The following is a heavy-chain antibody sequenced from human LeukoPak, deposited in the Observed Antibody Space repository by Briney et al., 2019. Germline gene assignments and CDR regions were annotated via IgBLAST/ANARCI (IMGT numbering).Heavy chain of an antibody. Sequence: GGSLRLSCAXXGXXXXXXAXXXXXXAXGXGLDWVSVISGXXGXTYYADSVKGRFTISRDNSKSTLYLQMNSLRAEDTXVYYCVSEVGQLKDWGQGTLVTVSS. CDR2: ISGXXGXT. J-gene: IGHJ4*02. CDR3: VSEVGQLKD. V-gene: IGHV3-23*01. CDR1: GXXXXXXA. D-gene: IGHD6-13*01.